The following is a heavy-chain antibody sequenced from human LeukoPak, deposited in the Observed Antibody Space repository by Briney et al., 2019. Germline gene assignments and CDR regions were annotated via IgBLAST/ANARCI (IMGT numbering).Heavy chain of an antibody. V-gene: IGHV4-38-2*01. D-gene: IGHD3-22*01. Sequence: WDTVCLPHAVSKYSNNSGYYWGGTGQRPGRWLDGIGSFYHGVTTYYNQSLKRRVSISVDTSENRFSLKVTSVTAAATAIYYRARGGYNFDSSGYYVKNPFHVWGQGTMVTVSS. CDR2: FYHGVTT. J-gene: IGHJ3*01. CDR1: KYSNNSGYY. CDR3: ARGGYNFDSSGYYVKNPFHV.